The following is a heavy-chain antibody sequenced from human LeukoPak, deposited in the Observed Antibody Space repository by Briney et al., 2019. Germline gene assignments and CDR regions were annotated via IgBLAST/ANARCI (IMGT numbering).Heavy chain of an antibody. CDR2: ISPSGTI. Sequence: SETLSLTCTVSGGYTGSHYWSWIRQPAGKGLEWIGRISPSGTIHYNPSLGSRVTMSVDTSKNYFSLRLSSVIAADMAVYYCARDFYASGFYFWFDPWGQGILVTVSS. V-gene: IGHV4-4*07. CDR3: ARDFYASGFYFWFDP. D-gene: IGHD2/OR15-2a*01. J-gene: IGHJ5*02. CDR1: GGYTGSHY.